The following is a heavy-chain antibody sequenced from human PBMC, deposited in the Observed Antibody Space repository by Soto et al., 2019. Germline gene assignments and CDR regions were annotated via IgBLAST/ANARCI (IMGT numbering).Heavy chain of an antibody. J-gene: IGHJ5*02. CDR2: IYYSGST. Sequence: VSGGSISSSSYYWGWIRQPPGKGLEWIGSIYYSGSTYYNPSLKSRVTISVDTSKNQFSLKLSSVTAADTAVYYCARHSLYYDFWSGYSHWFDPWGQGTLVTVSS. V-gene: IGHV4-39*01. CDR1: GGSISSSSYY. CDR3: ARHSLYYDFWSGYSHWFDP. D-gene: IGHD3-3*01.